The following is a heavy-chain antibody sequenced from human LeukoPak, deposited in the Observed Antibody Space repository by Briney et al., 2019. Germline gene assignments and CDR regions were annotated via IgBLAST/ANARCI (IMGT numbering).Heavy chain of an antibody. D-gene: IGHD6-19*01. J-gene: IGHJ4*02. CDR1: GYSFTSHG. CDR3: ARSVAVSGTAFNPHFDY. CDR2: ISAYNGDT. V-gene: IGHV1-18*01. Sequence: ASVKASCETSGYSFTSHGVSWVRQAPGQGLEWMGWISAYNGDTNYAQKVQGRVTMTTDTSTSTAYMELRSLRSDDTAVYYCARSVAVSGTAFNPHFDYWGQGTPVTVSS.